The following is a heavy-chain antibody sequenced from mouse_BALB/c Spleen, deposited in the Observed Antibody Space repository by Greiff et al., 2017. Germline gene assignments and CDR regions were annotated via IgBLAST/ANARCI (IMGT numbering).Heavy chain of an antibody. V-gene: IGHV1S81*02. CDR2: INPSNGDT. CDR1: GYTFTSYY. Sequence: QVQLQQSGAELAKPGASVKLSCKASGYTFTSYYMYWVKQRPGQGLEWIGGINPSNGDTNLNEKFKSKATLTVDKSSSTAYMQHSSLTSEDSAVYYCTRGRNTYYEGVFAYWGQGTLVTVSA. J-gene: IGHJ3*01. CDR3: TRGRNTYYEGVFAY. D-gene: IGHD5-2*01.